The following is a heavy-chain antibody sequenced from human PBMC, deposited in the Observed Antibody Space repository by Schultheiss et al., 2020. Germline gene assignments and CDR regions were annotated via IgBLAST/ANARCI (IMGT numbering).Heavy chain of an antibody. J-gene: IGHJ4*02. CDR1: GFTFSTYS. CDR2: ISSSSSSR. Sequence: GESLKISCAASGFTFSTYSMNWVRQAPGKGLEWVSSISSSSSSRHYADSVKGRFTISRDDAKNSMYLQMSSLRAEDTAVYYCARERRDGYNRPLPDWGQGTLVTVSS. V-gene: IGHV3-21*01. CDR3: ARERRDGYNRPLPD. D-gene: IGHD5-24*01.